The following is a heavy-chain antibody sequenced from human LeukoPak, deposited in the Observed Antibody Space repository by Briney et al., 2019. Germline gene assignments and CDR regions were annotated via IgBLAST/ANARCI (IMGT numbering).Heavy chain of an antibody. CDR3: ASTGITGTTSYFDY. CDR1: GGSISSSSYY. CDR2: IYYSGST. Sequence: PSETLSLTCTVSGGSISSSSYYWGWIRQPPGKGLEWIGSIYYSGSTYYNPSLNSRVTISVDTSKNQFSLKLSSVTAADTAVYYCASTGITGTTSYFDYWGQGTLVTVSS. J-gene: IGHJ4*02. V-gene: IGHV4-39*07. D-gene: IGHD1-7*01.